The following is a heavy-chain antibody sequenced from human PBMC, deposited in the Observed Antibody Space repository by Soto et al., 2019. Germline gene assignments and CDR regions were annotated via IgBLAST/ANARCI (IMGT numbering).Heavy chain of an antibody. CDR1: GFTFSSYA. D-gene: IGHD3-10*01. Sequence: GGSLRLSCAASGFTFSSYAMSWVRQAPGKGLEWVSAISGSGGSTYYADSVKGRFTISRDNSKNTLYLQMNSLRAEDTAVYYCAKNCMVRGVIITGQAFEIWGQGTLVTVSS. CDR2: ISGSGGST. V-gene: IGHV3-23*01. CDR3: AKNCMVRGVIITGQAFEI. J-gene: IGHJ3*02.